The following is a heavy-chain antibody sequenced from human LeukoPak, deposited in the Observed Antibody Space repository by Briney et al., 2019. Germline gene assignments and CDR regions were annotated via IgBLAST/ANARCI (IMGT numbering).Heavy chain of an antibody. CDR2: IYYSGNT. CDR3: ARRRTYDILTGYPQYYFDY. CDR1: GGSISTFY. J-gene: IGHJ4*02. V-gene: IGHV4-59*04. D-gene: IGHD3-9*01. Sequence: SETLSLTCTVSGGSISTFYWSWIRQRPGKGLEWIGYIYYSGNTYYNPSLKSRVTISVDTSKNQVSLKVTSVTAADTALYYCARRRTYDILTGYPQYYFDYWGQGALVTVSS.